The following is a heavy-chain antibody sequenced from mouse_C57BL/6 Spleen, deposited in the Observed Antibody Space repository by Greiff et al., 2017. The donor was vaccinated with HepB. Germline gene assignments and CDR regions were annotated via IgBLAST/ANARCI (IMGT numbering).Heavy chain of an antibody. CDR3: ERIYYYGSSYLDY. CDR1: GYAFSSSW. D-gene: IGHD1-1*01. V-gene: IGHV1-82*01. J-gene: IGHJ2*01. CDR2: IYPGDGDT. Sequence: VQLQQSGPELVKPGASVKISCKASGYAFSSSWMNWVKQRPGKGLEWIGRIYPGDGDTNYNGKFKGKATLTADKSSSTAYMQLSSLTSEDSAVYFCERIYYYGSSYLDYWGQGTTLTVSS.